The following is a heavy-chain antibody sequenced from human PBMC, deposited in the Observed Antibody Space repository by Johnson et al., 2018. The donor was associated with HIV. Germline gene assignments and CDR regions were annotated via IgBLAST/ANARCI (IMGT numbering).Heavy chain of an antibody. CDR3: ARETGFAIVGVVKLNALDI. Sequence: QVLLVESGGGVVQPGWSLRLSCAASGFTFSSYAMHWVRQAPGKGLEWVAVIYSGGSTYYADSVKGRFTISRDNSKNTLYLQMNSLRAEDTALYYCARETGFAIVGVVKLNALDIWGQGTMVTVFS. V-gene: IGHV3-NL1*01. CDR1: GFTFSSYA. D-gene: IGHD3-3*01. J-gene: IGHJ3*02. CDR2: IYSGGST.